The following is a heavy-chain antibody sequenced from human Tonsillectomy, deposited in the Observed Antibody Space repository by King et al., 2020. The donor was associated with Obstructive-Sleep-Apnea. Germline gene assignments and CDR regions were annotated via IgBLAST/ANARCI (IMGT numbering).Heavy chain of an antibody. J-gene: IGHJ4*02. D-gene: IGHD1-1*01. CDR3: AKDAGWNLLDY. Sequence: VQLVESGGGWVQPGGSLRLSCAASGFTFSNNWMIWVRQAPGRGLEWVCNIDQDGSRKNYMDSVKGRFTISRDNAKNSLYLQMNSLRGEDTAVYYCAKDAGWNLLDYWGQGTLVTVSS. V-gene: IGHV3-7*03. CDR2: IDQDGSRK. CDR1: GFTFSNNW.